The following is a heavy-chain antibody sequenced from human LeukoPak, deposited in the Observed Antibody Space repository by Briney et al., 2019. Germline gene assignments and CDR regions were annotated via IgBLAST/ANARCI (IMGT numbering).Heavy chain of an antibody. CDR3: ASVYSSSSSAPPDY. D-gene: IGHD6-6*01. CDR2: ISSSSSTI. V-gene: IGHV3-48*01. J-gene: IGHJ4*02. CDR1: GFTFSSYS. Sequence: GGSLRLSCAASGFTFSSYSMNWVRQAPGKGLEWVSYISSSSSTIYYADSVKGRFTISRDNAKNSLYLQMNSLRAEDTAVYYCASVYSSSSSAPPDYWGQGTLVTVSS.